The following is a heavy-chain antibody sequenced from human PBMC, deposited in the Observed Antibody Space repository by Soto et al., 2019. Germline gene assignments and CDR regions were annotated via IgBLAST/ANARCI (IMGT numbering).Heavy chain of an antibody. CDR2: ISSSGSTI. Sequence: GGSLRLSCAASGFTFSDYYMSWIRQAPGKGLEWVSYISSSGSTIYYADSVKGRFTISRDNAKNSLYPQMNSLRAEDTAVYYCARDFGWYPDYYYYYGMDVWGQGTTVTVSS. V-gene: IGHV3-11*01. CDR3: ARDFGWYPDYYYYYGMDV. D-gene: IGHD6-19*01. CDR1: GFTFSDYY. J-gene: IGHJ6*02.